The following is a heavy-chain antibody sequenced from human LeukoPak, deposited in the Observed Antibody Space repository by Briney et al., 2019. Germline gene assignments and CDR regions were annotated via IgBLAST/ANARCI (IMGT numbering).Heavy chain of an antibody. J-gene: IGHJ4*02. CDR3: ARDGYYYDSSGYYF. Sequence: SETLALTCTVSGGSISSYYWSWIRQPAGKGLEWIGRIYTTGITNYNPSLKSRVTMSVDTSKNQFSLKLTSVTAADTAVYYCARDGYYYDSSGYYFWGQGTLVTVSS. V-gene: IGHV4-4*07. CDR1: GGSISSYY. CDR2: IYTTGIT. D-gene: IGHD3-22*01.